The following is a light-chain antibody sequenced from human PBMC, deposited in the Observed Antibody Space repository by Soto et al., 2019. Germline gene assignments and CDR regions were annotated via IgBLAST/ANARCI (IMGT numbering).Light chain of an antibody. J-gene: IGLJ3*02. V-gene: IGLV2-23*02. CDR3: RSLAHRSTWV. CDR2: EVN. Sequence: QSALTQPASVSGSPGQSITISCTGTSSDVGSYNLVSWYQQHPGKAPKLIIYEVNKRPSGLSDRFSGSKSGNTASLTISGLQTEDEGDYYCRSLAHRSTWVFGGGTKLTVL. CDR1: SSDVGSYNL.